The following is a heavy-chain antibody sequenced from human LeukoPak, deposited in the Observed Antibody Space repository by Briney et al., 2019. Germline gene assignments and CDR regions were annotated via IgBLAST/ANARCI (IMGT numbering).Heavy chain of an antibody. J-gene: IGHJ4*02. D-gene: IGHD6-19*01. V-gene: IGHV4-4*07. CDR3: ARGLVNSGWGGYFDY. Sequence: PSETLSLTCTVSGGSISGYYWTWIRQPAGKGLEWIGRIYTSGITNYNPSLKSRVTMSVDTSKNHFSLKLSSVTAADTAVYYCARGLVNSGWGGYFDYWGQGTVVTVSS. CDR2: IYTSGIT. CDR1: GGSISGYY.